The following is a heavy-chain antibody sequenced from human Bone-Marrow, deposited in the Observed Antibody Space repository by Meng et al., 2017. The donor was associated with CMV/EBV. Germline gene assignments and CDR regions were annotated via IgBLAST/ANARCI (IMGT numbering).Heavy chain of an antibody. J-gene: IGHJ6*02. CDR3: ARVEKWELLNYYGMDV. CDR1: GYTFTGYY. D-gene: IGHD1-26*01. V-gene: IGHV1-2*02. Sequence: ASVKVSCKASGYTFTGYYMHWVRQAPGQGLEWMGWINPNSGGTNYAQKFQGRVTMTRNTSISTDYMVLSRLRSDDTAVYYCARVEKWELLNYYGMDVWGQGTTVTVSS. CDR2: INPNSGGT.